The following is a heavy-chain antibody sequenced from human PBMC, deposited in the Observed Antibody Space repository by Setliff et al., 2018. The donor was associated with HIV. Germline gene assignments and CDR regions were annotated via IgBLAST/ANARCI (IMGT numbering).Heavy chain of an antibody. CDR2: IYTNGYT. J-gene: IGHJ3*01. V-gene: IGHV4-61*02. CDR1: GGSISSGSYY. Sequence: SETLSLTCSVSGGSISSGSYYWTWIRQPAGKGPEWIGRIYTNGYTNYNPSLKSRVTISVDTSKNQFSLRLTSVTAADTAVYYCARAPPGIQNDAFDVWGQGTMVTVS. CDR3: ARAPPGIQNDAFDV.